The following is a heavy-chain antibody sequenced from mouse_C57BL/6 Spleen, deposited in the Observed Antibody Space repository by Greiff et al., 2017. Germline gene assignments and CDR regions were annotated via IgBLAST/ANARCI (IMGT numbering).Heavy chain of an antibody. Sequence: EVMLVESEGGLVQPGSSMKLSCTASGFTFSDYYMAWVRQVPEKGLEWVANINYDGSSTYYLDSLKSRFIISRDNAKNILYLQMSSLKSEDTATYYCARVYSNGYFDYWGQGTTLTVSS. D-gene: IGHD2-5*01. V-gene: IGHV5-16*01. CDR1: GFTFSDYY. J-gene: IGHJ2*01. CDR2: INYDGSST. CDR3: ARVYSNGYFDY.